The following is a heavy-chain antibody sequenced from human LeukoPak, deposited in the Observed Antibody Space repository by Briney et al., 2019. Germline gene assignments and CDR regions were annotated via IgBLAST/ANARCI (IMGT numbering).Heavy chain of an antibody. V-gene: IGHV1-69*13. Sequence: ASVKVSCKASGYTFTSYGISWVRQAPGQGLEWMGGLIPIFGTANYAQMFQGRVTITADESTSTAYMELSSQRAEDTAVFYCARARRSGGITMVRGVKDRGWFDSWGQGILVTVSS. CDR2: LIPIFGTA. CDR3: ARARRSGGITMVRGVKDRGWFDS. D-gene: IGHD3-10*01. J-gene: IGHJ5*01. CDR1: GYTFTSYG.